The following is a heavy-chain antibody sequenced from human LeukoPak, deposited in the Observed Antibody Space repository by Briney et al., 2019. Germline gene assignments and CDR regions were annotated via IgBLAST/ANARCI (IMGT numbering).Heavy chain of an antibody. V-gene: IGHV3-23*01. CDR3: GIDPNGHYIGAFDF. CDR1: GIGFRNYA. Sequence: GGSLRLSCVASGIGFRNYASTWVRQAPGKGLEWVSSITGSGTTTRYADSVKGRFTISRDNSVDTLYLQVNSLSAEDTAVYYCGIDPNGHYIGAFDFWGQGTKVTASS. J-gene: IGHJ3*01. D-gene: IGHD4-17*01. CDR2: ITGSGTTT.